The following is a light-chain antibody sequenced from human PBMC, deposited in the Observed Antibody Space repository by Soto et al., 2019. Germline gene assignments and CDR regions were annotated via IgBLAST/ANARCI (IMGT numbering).Light chain of an antibody. CDR3: QHRSSWPLFT. J-gene: IGKJ3*01. CDR2: DAS. CDR1: QSVSRY. Sequence: EIVLTQSPATLSLSPGERATLSCRASQSVSRYLAWFRHKPGQAPRLLIYDASNRATGIPARFSGSGSGTDFTLTISSLEPEDFAVYYCQHRSSWPLFTFGPGTKLEIK. V-gene: IGKV3-11*01.